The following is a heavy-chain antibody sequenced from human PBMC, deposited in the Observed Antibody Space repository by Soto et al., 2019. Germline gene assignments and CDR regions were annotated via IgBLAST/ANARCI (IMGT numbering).Heavy chain of an antibody. CDR3: ARDPPPITMVRGVIIYYYYGMDV. CDR2: IIPIFGTA. V-gene: IGHV1-69*13. CDR1: VGTFSSDA. D-gene: IGHD3-10*01. Sequence: SLKVSWKASVGTFSSDAISWVRQAPGQWLEWMGGIIPIFGTANYAQKFQRSVTITADESTSTAYMELSSLRSEDTAVYSCARDPPPITMVRGVIIYYYYGMDVRGQGTTVTVSS. J-gene: IGHJ6*02.